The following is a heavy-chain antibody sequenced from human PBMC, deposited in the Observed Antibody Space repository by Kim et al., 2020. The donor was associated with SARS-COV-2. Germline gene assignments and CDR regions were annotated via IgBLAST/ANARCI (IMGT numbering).Heavy chain of an antibody. CDR2: IYYSGST. Sequence: SETLSLTCTVSGGSISSSSYYWGWIRQPPGKGLEWIGSIYYSGSTYYNPSLKSRVTISVDTSKNQFSLKLSSVTAADTAVYYCARRGVTTDYYYYGMDVWGQGTTVTVSS. CDR3: ARRGVTTDYYYYGMDV. CDR1: GGSISSSSYY. D-gene: IGHD4-17*01. V-gene: IGHV4-39*01. J-gene: IGHJ6*02.